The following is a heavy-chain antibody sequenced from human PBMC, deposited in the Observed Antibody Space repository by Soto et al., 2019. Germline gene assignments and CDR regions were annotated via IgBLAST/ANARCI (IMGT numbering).Heavy chain of an antibody. CDR2: IYYSGST. Sequence: PSETLSLTCTVSGGSISSYYWSWIRQPPGKGLEWIGYIYYSGSTNYNPSQKSRVTISEDTSKNQFSLKLSSVSAADTAVYYCARLPWFCIITSCYASIAAAEGYYYGMDVWGQGTTVTVS. CDR1: GGSISSYY. CDR3: ARLPWFCIITSCYASIAAAEGYYYGMDV. V-gene: IGHV4-59*01. D-gene: IGHD2-2*01. J-gene: IGHJ6*02.